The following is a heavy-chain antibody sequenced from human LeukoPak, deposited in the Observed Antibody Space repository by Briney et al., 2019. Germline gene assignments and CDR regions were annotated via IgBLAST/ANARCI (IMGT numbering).Heavy chain of an antibody. D-gene: IGHD3-3*01. CDR2: ISGSGGSR. CDR3: AKVKGFWSGYYEY. Sequence: GGSLRLSCAASGFTFSSYAMSWVRQAPAKGLEWVSAISGSGGSRYYADSVKGRFTISSDNSKNTLYLQMNSLRAEDTAVYCCAKVKGFWSGYYEYWGQGTLVTVSS. J-gene: IGHJ4*02. V-gene: IGHV3-23*01. CDR1: GFTFSSYA.